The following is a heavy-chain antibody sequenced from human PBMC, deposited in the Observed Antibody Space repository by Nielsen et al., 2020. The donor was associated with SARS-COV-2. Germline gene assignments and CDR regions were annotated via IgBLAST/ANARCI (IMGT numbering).Heavy chain of an antibody. CDR3: ASGYSGYDSHYYGMDV. V-gene: IGHV3-23*01. CDR2: ISGSGGST. CDR1: GFTFSSYA. J-gene: IGHJ6*02. D-gene: IGHD5-12*01. Sequence: GESLKISCAASGFTFSSYAMSWVRQAPGKGLEWVSAISGSGGSTYYADSVKGRFTISRDNSKNTLYLQMNSLRSDDTAVYYCASGYSGYDSHYYGMDVWGQGTTVTVSS.